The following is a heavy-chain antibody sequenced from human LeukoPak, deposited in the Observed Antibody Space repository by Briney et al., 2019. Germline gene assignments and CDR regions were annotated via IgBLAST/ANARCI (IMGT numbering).Heavy chain of an antibody. Sequence: HPGGSLRLSCAASGFTFSSYEMNWVRQAPGKGLEWVSYISSSGSTIYYADSVKGRFTISRDNSKNTLYLQMNSLRAEDTAVYYCAKFNRQYCSSISCYGGFDYWGQGTLVTVSS. CDR3: AKFNRQYCSSISCYGGFDY. J-gene: IGHJ4*02. CDR1: GFTFSSYE. CDR2: ISSSGSTI. V-gene: IGHV3-48*03. D-gene: IGHD2-2*01.